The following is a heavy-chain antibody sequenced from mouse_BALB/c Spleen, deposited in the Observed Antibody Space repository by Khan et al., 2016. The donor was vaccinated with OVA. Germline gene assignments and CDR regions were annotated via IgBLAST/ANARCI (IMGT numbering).Heavy chain of an antibody. CDR2: FNPTSGYT. CDR3: TRDRIDY. J-gene: IGHJ2*01. V-gene: IGHV1-7*01. Sequence: VQLQQSGAELAKPGASVKMSCKASGYTFTTYWTHWVKQRPGQGLEWIGYFNPTSGYTDYNEKFKDRATLSADKSSSTAYMQLSSLTSEDSAVYYCTRDRIDYWGQGTTLTVSS. CDR1: GYTFTTYW.